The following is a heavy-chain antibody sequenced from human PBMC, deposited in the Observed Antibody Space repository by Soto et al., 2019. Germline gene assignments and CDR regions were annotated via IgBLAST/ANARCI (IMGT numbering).Heavy chain of an antibody. D-gene: IGHD3-16*01. Sequence: ASVEACCKASGFTFTSNGISWAPQAPGQGLEWMGWISAYNGNTNCAQKLQGRVTMTTDTSTSTAYMELRSLRSDDTAVYYCAFDYASGRWYECYYLGMDVWGQATTVSVPS. J-gene: IGHJ6*02. CDR1: GFTFTSNG. CDR2: ISAYNGNT. CDR3: AFDYASGRWYECYYLGMDV. V-gene: IGHV1-18*01.